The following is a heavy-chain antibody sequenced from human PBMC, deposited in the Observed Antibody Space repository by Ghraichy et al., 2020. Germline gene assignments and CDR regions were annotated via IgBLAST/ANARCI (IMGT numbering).Heavy chain of an antibody. CDR1: GGSFSGYY. Sequence: SETLSLTCAVYGGSFSGYYWSWIRQPPGKGLEWIGEINHSGSTNYNPSLKSRVTISVDTSKNQFSLKLSSVTAADTAVYYCARHKLLGYSSGWYYFDYWGQGTLVTVSS. J-gene: IGHJ4*02. V-gene: IGHV4-34*01. CDR2: INHSGST. CDR3: ARHKLLGYSSGWYYFDY. D-gene: IGHD6-19*01.